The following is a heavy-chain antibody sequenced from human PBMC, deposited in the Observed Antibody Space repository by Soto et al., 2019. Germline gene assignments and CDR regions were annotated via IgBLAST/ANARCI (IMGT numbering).Heavy chain of an antibody. CDR3: ARRGTYYYDSRGRGLPSDY. CDR2: IYYSGST. V-gene: IGHV4-39*01. D-gene: IGHD3-22*01. Sequence: PSETLSLTCTVSGGSISSSSYYWGWIRQPPGKGLEWIGSIYYSGSTYYNPSLKSRVTISVDTSRNQFSLKLSSVTAADTAVYYCARRGTYYYDSRGRGLPSDYWGQGTLVTVSS. J-gene: IGHJ4*02. CDR1: GGSISSSSYY.